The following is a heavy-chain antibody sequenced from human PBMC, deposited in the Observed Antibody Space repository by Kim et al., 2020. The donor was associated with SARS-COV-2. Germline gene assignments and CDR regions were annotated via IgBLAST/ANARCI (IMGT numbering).Heavy chain of an antibody. J-gene: IGHJ4*02. CDR1: GFTFSSYA. Sequence: GGSLRLSCAASGFTFSSYAMSWVRQAPGKGLEWVSAISGSGGSTYYADSVKGRFTISRDNSKNTLYLQMNSLRAEDTAVYYCAKGGVERQLVVWQWLALLNYWGQGTLLTVSS. CDR3: AKGGVERQLVVWQWLALLNY. V-gene: IGHV3-23*01. D-gene: IGHD6-19*01. CDR2: ISGSGGST.